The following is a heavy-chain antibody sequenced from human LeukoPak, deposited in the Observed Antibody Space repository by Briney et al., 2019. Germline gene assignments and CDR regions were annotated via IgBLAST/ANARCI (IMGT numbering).Heavy chain of an antibody. V-gene: IGHV3-66*01. CDR1: GFTFSSNY. J-gene: IGHJ6*02. CDR3: ASRYCSSTSCSYYYYYGMDV. D-gene: IGHD2-2*01. Sequence: GGSLRLSCAASGFTFSSNYMSWVRQAPGKGLEWVSVIYSDGSTYYADSVKGRFTISRDNSKNTLYLQMNSLRAEDTAVFYCASRYCSSTSCSYYYYYGMDVWGQGTTVTVSS. CDR2: IYSDGST.